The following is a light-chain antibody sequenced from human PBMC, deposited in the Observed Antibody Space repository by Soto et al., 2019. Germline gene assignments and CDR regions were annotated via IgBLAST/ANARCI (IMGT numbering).Light chain of an antibody. V-gene: IGLV2-14*03. CDR3: SSYTRSSTHV. Sequence: QSALTQPASVSGSPGQSIAISCTGTSSDVGGYDYVSWYQQLPGKAPKLMIYDVNNRPSGVSNRFSGSKSGNTASLTISGLQAEDEADYYCSSYTRSSTHVFGTGTKLTVL. CDR1: SSDVGGYDY. CDR2: DVN. J-gene: IGLJ1*01.